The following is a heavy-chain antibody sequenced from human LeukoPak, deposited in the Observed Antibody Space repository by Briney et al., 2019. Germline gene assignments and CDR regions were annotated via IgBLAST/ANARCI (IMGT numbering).Heavy chain of an antibody. V-gene: IGHV4-4*07. CDR2: MYTSGST. J-gene: IGHJ4*02. D-gene: IGHD3-10*01. CDR1: GGSISSYY. CDR3: ARDTGYYFGSGNYLYYFDY. Sequence: SETLSLTCTVFGGSISSYYWSWIRQPAGKGLEWIGRMYTSGSTNYNPSLKSRVTMSVDTSKNQFSLKLSSVTAADTAVYYCARDTGYYFGSGNYLYYFDYXGQGTLVTVSS.